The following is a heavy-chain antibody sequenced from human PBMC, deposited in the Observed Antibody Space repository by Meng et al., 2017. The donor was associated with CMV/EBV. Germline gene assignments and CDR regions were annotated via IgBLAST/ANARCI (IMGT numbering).Heavy chain of an antibody. Sequence: GESLKISCAASGFTFSSYSMDWVRQAPGKGLEWVAYISSSSSTIYYADSVKGRFTISRDNPKNSLYLQMNSLRAEDTAVYYCARGLAARPWDYWGQGTLVTVSS. D-gene: IGHD6-6*01. CDR1: GFTFSSYS. CDR3: ARGLAARPWDY. J-gene: IGHJ4*02. CDR2: ISSSSSTI. V-gene: IGHV3-48*04.